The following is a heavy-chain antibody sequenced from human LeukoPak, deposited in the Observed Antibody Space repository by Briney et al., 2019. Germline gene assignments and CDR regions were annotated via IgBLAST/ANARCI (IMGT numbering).Heavy chain of an antibody. Sequence: GRSLRLSCAASGFTFRSYVMHWVRQAPGKGLEYVSGISSNGGTTYYANSVEGRFTISRDNSKNTLSLQMGSLRVEDMAVYYCARGRIIRGTSSSYYGMDVWGQGTTVTVSS. V-gene: IGHV3-64*01. J-gene: IGHJ6*02. D-gene: IGHD2/OR15-2a*01. CDR1: GFTFRSYV. CDR2: ISSNGGTT. CDR3: ARGRIIRGTSSSYYGMDV.